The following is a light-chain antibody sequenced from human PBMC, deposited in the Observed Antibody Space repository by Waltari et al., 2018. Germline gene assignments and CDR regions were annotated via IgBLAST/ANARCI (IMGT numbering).Light chain of an antibody. J-gene: IGKJ4*01. V-gene: IGKV1-16*02. CDR2: AAS. CDR3: QQYNSYPRT. CDR1: QDISNY. Sequence: DIQMTQSPSSLSASVGDRVTITCRASQDISNYLAWFQQIPGKDPKSLIYAASSLHGGVPSKFSGSGSGTDFTLTISSLQPEDFATYYCQQYNSYPRTFGGGTKVEIQ.